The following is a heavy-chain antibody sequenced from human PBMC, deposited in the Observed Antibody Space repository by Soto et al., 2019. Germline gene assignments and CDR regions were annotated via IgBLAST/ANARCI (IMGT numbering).Heavy chain of an antibody. Sequence: GGSLRLSCAASGFTFSSYAMSWVRQAPGKGLEWVSAISGSGGSTYYADSVKGRFTISRDNSKNTLYLQMNSLRAEDTAVYYCATGFGDGFAADPWYFDLWGRGTLVTVSS. D-gene: IGHD3-10*01. CDR1: GFTFSSYA. CDR3: ATGFGDGFAADPWYFDL. CDR2: ISGSGGST. V-gene: IGHV3-23*01. J-gene: IGHJ2*01.